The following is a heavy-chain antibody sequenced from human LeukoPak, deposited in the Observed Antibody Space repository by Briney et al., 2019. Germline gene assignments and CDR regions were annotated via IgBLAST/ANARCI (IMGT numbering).Heavy chain of an antibody. CDR2: INPNSGGT. D-gene: IGHD1-1*01. V-gene: IGHV1-2*02. CDR1: GYSFTGYY. J-gene: IGHJ5*02. CDR3: ARDQLERPENWFDP. Sequence: GASVKVSCKASGYSFTGYYIHWVRQAPGQGLEWMGWINPNSGGTNYAQKFQGRVTMTRDTSISTAYMELSRLRSDDTAVYYCARDQLERPENWFDPWGQGTLVTVSS.